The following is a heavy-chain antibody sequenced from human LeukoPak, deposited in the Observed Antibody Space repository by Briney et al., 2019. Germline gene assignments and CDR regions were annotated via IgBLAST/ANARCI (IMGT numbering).Heavy chain of an antibody. J-gene: IGHJ4*02. D-gene: IGHD3-10*01. CDR3: ARQHFYYGSGSQAEY. V-gene: IGHV5-51*01. Sequence: GESLKISCKGSGYSFSNYWIGWVRQMPGKGLEWMGSIYPGDSDTRYSPSFQGQVTISADKSISTAHLQWSGLKASDTAMYYCARQHFYYGSGSQAEYWGQGTLVTVSS. CDR2: IYPGDSDT. CDR1: GYSFSNYW.